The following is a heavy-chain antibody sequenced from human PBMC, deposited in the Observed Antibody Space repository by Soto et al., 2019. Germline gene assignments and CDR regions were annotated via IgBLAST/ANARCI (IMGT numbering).Heavy chain of an antibody. CDR3: ARSEATGLDY. D-gene: IGHD1-26*01. J-gene: IGHJ4*02. V-gene: IGHV4-4*02. CDR2: AHHSGRT. CDR1: GGSMTSSNW. Sequence: SETLSLTCTVSGGSMTSSNWWNWVRQSPGKGLEWMWEAHHSGRTNYNPSLKRRVTISVDKSKNQFSLKLSSVTAADTAVCYCARSEATGLDYWGQGTLVTV.